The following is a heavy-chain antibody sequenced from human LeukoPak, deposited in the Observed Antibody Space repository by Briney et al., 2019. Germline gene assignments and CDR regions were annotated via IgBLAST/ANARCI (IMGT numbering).Heavy chain of an antibody. CDR2: ISGRDGNT. J-gene: IGHJ6*02. V-gene: IGHV3-23*01. D-gene: IGHD3-9*01. CDR3: AKWNYDILTGYLPGICPDRHRSYGLDV. CDR1: GFTFYNYA. Sequence: GGSLRLSCAASGFTFYNYAMSWVRQAPGKGLEWVSAISGRDGNTYYADSVKGRFTISRVSSKSTLYLQMNSLRAEDTAVYYCAKWNYDILTGYLPGICPDRHRSYGLDVWGQGTTVTVSS.